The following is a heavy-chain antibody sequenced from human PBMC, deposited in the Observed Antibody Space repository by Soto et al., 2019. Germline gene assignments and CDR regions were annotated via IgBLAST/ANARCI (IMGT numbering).Heavy chain of an antibody. J-gene: IGHJ5*02. Sequence: GGSLRLSCAASGFTFSNAWMSWVRQAPGKGLEWVGRIKSKTDGGTTDYAAPVKGRFTISRDDSKNTLYLQMNSLKTEDTAVYYCTTGSSSWYNNWFDPWGQGTLVTVSS. D-gene: IGHD6-13*01. V-gene: IGHV3-15*01. CDR1: GFTFSNAW. CDR2: IKSKTDGGTT. CDR3: TTGSSSWYNNWFDP.